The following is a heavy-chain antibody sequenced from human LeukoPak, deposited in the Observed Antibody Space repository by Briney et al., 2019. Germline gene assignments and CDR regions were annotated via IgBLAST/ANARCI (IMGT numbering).Heavy chain of an antibody. CDR3: ARGKYYYYMDV. J-gene: IGHJ6*03. CDR1: GFTFTTYS. CDR2: ISSGSSAI. D-gene: IGHD6-6*01. V-gene: IGHV3-21*01. Sequence: GGSLRLSCEASGFTFTTYSMTWVRQAPGKGLEWVSIISSGSSAIFSADALKGRFTISRDDAKNLLYLDMNSLRAEDTAVYYCARGKYYYYMDVWGKGTTVTVSS.